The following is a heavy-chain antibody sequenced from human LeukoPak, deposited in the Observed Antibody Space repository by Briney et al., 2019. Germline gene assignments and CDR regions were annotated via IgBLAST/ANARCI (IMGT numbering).Heavy chain of an antibody. V-gene: IGHV3-21*01. CDR2: ISSSSSYI. CDR1: GFTFSSYS. Sequence: GGSLRLSCAASGFTFSSYSMNWVRQAPGKGLEWVSSISSSSSYIYYADSVKGRFTISRDNAKNSLYLQMNSLRAEDTAVYYCARESFRDGSRSDPWGQGTLVTVSS. CDR3: ARESFRDGSRSDP. J-gene: IGHJ5*02. D-gene: IGHD3-10*01.